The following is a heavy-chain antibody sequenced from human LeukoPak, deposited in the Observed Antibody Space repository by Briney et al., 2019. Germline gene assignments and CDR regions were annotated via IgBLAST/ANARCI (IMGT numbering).Heavy chain of an antibody. D-gene: IGHD3-9*01. V-gene: IGHV3-9*01. CDR3: AKDKLRYFDWHFDY. CDR1: GFTFDDYA. J-gene: IGHJ4*02. CDR2: ISWNSGSI. Sequence: GGSLRLSCAASGFTFDDYAMHWVRQAPGKGLEWVSGISWNSGSIGYADSVKGRFTISRDNAKNSLYLQMNSLRAEDTALYYCAKDKLRYFDWHFDYWGQGTLVTVSS.